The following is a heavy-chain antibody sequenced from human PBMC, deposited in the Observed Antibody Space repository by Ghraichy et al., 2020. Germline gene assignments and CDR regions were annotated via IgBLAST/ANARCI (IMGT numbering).Heavy chain of an antibody. D-gene: IGHD6-19*01. J-gene: IGHJ4*02. Sequence: SVKVSCKASGGTFSSYAISWVRQAPGQGLEWMGRIIPILGIANYAQKFQGRVTITADKSTSTAYMELSSLRSEDTAVYYCARGPRIAVAGIDYWGQGTLVTVSS. CDR3: ARGPRIAVAGIDY. CDR2: IIPILGIA. CDR1: GGTFSSYA. V-gene: IGHV1-69*04.